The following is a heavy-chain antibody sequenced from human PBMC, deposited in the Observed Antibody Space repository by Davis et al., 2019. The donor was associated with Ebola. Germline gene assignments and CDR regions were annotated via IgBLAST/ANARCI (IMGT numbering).Heavy chain of an antibody. D-gene: IGHD6-13*01. CDR2: IYYSGST. V-gene: IGHV4-39*01. J-gene: IGHJ4*02. Sequence: MPSETLSLTCTVSGGSITSNNYYWGWIRQPPGKGLEWIGSIYYSGSTHYNPSLKSRVTISVDTSKNQFSLKLSSVTAADTAVYYCARPWYSSSWGVGDYWGQGTLVTVSS. CDR1: GGSITSNNYY. CDR3: ARPWYSSSWGVGDY.